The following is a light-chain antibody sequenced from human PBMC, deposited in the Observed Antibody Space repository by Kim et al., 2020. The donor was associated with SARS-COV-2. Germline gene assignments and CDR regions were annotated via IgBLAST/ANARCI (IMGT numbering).Light chain of an antibody. V-gene: IGKV6-21*01. J-gene: IGKJ1*01. CDR1: ESIGTS. CDR3: HQSSSFPWT. CDR2: YTS. Sequence: VTLKDKVAITCRASESIGTSIHWYQQKPDQSPKLLIRYTSQSLSGVPSRFSGSGSGRDFTLTISSLEAEDAATYYCHQSSSFPWTFGQGTKVDIK.